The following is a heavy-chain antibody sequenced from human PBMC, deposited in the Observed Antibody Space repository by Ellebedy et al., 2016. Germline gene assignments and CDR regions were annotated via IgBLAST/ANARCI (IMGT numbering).Heavy chain of an antibody. CDR1: GFTFSSYS. V-gene: IGHV3-48*01. CDR3: ARGVGSGWFDP. J-gene: IGHJ5*02. Sequence: GGSLRLSCAASGFTFSSYSMNWVRQAPGKGLEWVSYISSSSSTTYYADSVKGRFTISRDNSKNTLYLQMNSLRAEDTAVYYCARGVGSGWFDPWGQGTLVTVSS. D-gene: IGHD2-15*01. CDR2: ISSSSSTT.